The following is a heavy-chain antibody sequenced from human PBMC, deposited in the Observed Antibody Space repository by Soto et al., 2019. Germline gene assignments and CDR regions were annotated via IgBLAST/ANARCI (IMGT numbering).Heavy chain of an antibody. CDR2: IYYSGST. Sequence: SETLSLTCTVSGGSISSGDYYWSWIRQPPGKGLERIGYIYYSGSTYYNPSPKSRVTISVDTSKNQFSLRLSSVTAADTAVYYCAREWLYYYDSSGYSTGFDYWGQGTLVTVSS. CDR1: GGSISSGDYY. J-gene: IGHJ4*02. CDR3: AREWLYYYDSSGYSTGFDY. V-gene: IGHV4-30-4*01. D-gene: IGHD3-22*01.